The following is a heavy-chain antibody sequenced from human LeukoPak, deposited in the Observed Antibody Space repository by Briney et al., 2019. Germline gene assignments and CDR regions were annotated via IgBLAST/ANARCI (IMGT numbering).Heavy chain of an antibody. J-gene: IGHJ4*02. CDR1: GFTFGDYA. CDR2: ISYDGSNK. V-gene: IGHV3-30*01. CDR3: ARDQQYDFWSGYWGYFDY. Sequence: GGSLRLSCTASGFTFGDYAMSWVRQAPGKGLEWVAVISYDGSNKYYADSVKGRFTISRDNSKNTLYLQMNSLRAEDTAVYYCARDQQYDFWSGYWGYFDYWGQGTLVTVSS. D-gene: IGHD3-3*01.